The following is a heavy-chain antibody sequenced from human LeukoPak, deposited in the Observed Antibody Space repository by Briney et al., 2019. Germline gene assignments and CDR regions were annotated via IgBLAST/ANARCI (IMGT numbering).Heavy chain of an antibody. CDR3: AKEIGIGYSYGYINLFDY. V-gene: IGHV3-30*18. Sequence: GGSLRLSCAASGFTFSSYGMHWVRQAPGKGLEWVAVISYDGSNKYYADSVKGRFTISRDNSKNTLYLQMNSLRAEDTAVYYCAKEIGIGYSYGYINLFDYWGQGTLVTVSS. CDR2: ISYDGSNK. D-gene: IGHD5-18*01. CDR1: GFTFSSYG. J-gene: IGHJ4*02.